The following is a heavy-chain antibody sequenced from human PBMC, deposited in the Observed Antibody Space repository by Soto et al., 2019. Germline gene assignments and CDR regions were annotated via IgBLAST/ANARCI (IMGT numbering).Heavy chain of an antibody. Sequence: SETLSLTCTVSGGSISNYYWSWIRQPPGKGLEWIGYIYYSGNTKYNPSLKSRVTISVDTSKNQFSLRLSSVTAADTAVYYCARGFWIDFYHVPFDYWGQGTLVTVSS. CDR1: GGSISNYY. CDR3: ARGFWIDFYHVPFDY. J-gene: IGHJ4*02. D-gene: IGHD3-3*01. V-gene: IGHV4-59*01. CDR2: IYYSGNT.